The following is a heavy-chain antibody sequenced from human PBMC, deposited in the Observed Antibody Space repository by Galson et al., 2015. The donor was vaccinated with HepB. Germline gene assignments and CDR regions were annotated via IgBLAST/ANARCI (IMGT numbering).Heavy chain of an antibody. V-gene: IGHV3-21*01. CDR1: GFTFSSYG. D-gene: IGHD5-24*01. J-gene: IGHJ4*02. CDR3: ARAPDSESPIHYYFDY. Sequence: SLRLSCAASGFTFSSYGMNWVRQAPGKGLEWVSSISSRSSYIYYADSVKGRFTISRDNAKNSLYLQMNSLRAEDTAVYYCARAPDSESPIHYYFDYWGQGTLVTVSS. CDR2: ISSRSSYI.